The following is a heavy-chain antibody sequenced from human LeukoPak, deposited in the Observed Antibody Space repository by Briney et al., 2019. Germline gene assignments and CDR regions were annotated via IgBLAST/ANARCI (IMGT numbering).Heavy chain of an antibody. D-gene: IGHD3-10*01. CDR2: LFDRGSP. J-gene: IGHJ3*02. Sequence: PSGTLSLTCTVSGGSISSYYWSWIRQSPGKGLQWIGYLFDRGSPNHIPSLKSRFTISGDTSKNQFSLSLSSVTAADTAVYYCARVTPVGDYGFDIWGQGTMVTVST. CDR3: ARVTPVGDYGFDI. V-gene: IGHV4-59*01. CDR1: GGSISSYY.